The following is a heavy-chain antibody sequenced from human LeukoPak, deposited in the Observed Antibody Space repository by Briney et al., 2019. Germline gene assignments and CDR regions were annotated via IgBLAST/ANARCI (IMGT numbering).Heavy chain of an antibody. CDR3: ARDLFTEGEDY. D-gene: IGHD3-16*01. CDR1: GFTFSSYW. J-gene: IGHJ4*02. Sequence: GGSLRLSCAASGFTFSSYWMSWVRQAPGKGLEWVANINEHGGDMYYVGSVKGRFTISRDNAKNSLYLHMNSLRADDTAVYYCARDLFTEGEDYWGQGTLVTVSS. CDR2: INEHGGDM. V-gene: IGHV3-7*01.